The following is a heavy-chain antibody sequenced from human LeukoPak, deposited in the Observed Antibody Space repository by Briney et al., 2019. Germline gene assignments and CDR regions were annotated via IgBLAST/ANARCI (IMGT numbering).Heavy chain of an antibody. Sequence: GGSLRLSCAASGFTFTSYSMNWVRQAPGKGLEWVSTISGGGGSTYYADSVKGRFTISRDNSKNTLYLQVNSLRAEDTAAYYCAKGGKWDVTPFDYWGQGTLVTVSS. CDR2: ISGGGGST. CDR1: GFTFTSYS. CDR3: AKGGKWDVTPFDY. V-gene: IGHV3-23*01. D-gene: IGHD1-26*01. J-gene: IGHJ4*02.